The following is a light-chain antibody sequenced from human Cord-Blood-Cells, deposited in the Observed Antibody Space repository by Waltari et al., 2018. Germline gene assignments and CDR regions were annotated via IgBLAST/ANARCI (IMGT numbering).Light chain of an antibody. Sequence: QSALTQPPSASGSPGQSVTISCTGTSSAVGGYNYVSWYQQHPGNAPKLMLYEVSKRPSGVPDRFSGSKSGNTASLTVSGLQAEDEADYYCSSYAGSNNVVFGGGTKLTVL. CDR3: SSYAGSNNVV. J-gene: IGLJ2*01. CDR1: SSAVGGYNY. V-gene: IGLV2-8*01. CDR2: EVS.